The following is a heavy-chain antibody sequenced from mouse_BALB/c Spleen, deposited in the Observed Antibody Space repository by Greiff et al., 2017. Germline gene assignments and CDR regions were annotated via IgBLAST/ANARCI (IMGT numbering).Heavy chain of an antibody. V-gene: IGHV3-6*02. J-gene: IGHJ2*01. CDR3: ANMITTFDY. Sequence: EVKLMESGPGLVKPSQSLSLTCSVTGYSITSGYSWNWIRQFPGNKLEWMGYISYDGSNNYNPSLKNRISITRDPSKNQFFLKLNSVTTEDTATYYCANMITTFDYWGQGTTLTVSS. CDR2: ISYDGSN. CDR1: GYSITSGYS. D-gene: IGHD2-4*01.